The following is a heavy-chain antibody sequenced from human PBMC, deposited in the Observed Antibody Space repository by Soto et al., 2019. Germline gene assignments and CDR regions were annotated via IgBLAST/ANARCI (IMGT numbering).Heavy chain of an antibody. Sequence: ASVKVSCKASGYTFTAYYMHWVRQAPGQGLEWMGWINPNNVGTHYAQRVQGRVTMTRDTSISTAYMELSRLTSDDTAVYYCARDTGDYDASGSYYRPWGQGTLVTVSS. CDR2: INPNNVGT. D-gene: IGHD3-10*01. V-gene: IGHV1-2*02. CDR1: GYTFTAYY. J-gene: IGHJ5*02. CDR3: ARDTGDYDASGSYYRP.